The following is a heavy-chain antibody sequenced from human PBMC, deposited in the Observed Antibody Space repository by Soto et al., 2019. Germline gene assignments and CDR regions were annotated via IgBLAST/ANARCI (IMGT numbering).Heavy chain of an antibody. CDR3: ARSYRSRYYYYYMDV. Sequence: SVKVYCKASGGTFSSYTISWVRQAPGQGLEWMGRIIPILGIANYAQKFQGRVTITADKSTSTAYMELSSLRSEDTAVYYCARSYRSRYYYYYMDVWGKGTTVTVSS. CDR1: GGTFSSYT. D-gene: IGHD1-26*01. J-gene: IGHJ6*03. CDR2: IIPILGIA. V-gene: IGHV1-69*02.